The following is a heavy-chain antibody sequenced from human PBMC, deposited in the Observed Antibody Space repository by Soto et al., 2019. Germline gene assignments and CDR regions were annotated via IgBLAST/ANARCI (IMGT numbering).Heavy chain of an antibody. J-gene: IGHJ4*02. CDR3: AKTARYSGSYLDY. V-gene: IGHV3-30*18. CDR2: ISYDGSNK. Sequence: QVQLVESGGGVVQPGRSLRLSCAASGFTFSSYAMHWVRQAPGKGLEWVAVISYDGSNKYYADSVKGRFTISRDNSKGTLYLQMNSLRTGDTAVFYCAKTARYSGSYLDYCGQGTLITVSS. CDR1: GFTFSSYA. D-gene: IGHD1-26*01.